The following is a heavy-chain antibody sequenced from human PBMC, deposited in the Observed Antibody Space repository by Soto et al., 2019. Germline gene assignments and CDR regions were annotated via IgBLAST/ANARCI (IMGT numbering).Heavy chain of an antibody. CDR3: ARDNGAYCGGDCYSTWFDP. D-gene: IGHD2-21*02. J-gene: IGHJ5*02. CDR1: GYTFTSYG. CDR2: ISAYNGNT. Sequence: QVQLVQSGAEVKKPGASVKVSCKASGYTFTSYGISWVREAPGQGLEWMGWISAYNGNTNYAQKLQGRVTMTTDTSTSTAYMELRSLRSDDTAVYYCARDNGAYCGGDCYSTWFDPWGQGTLVTVSS. V-gene: IGHV1-18*01.